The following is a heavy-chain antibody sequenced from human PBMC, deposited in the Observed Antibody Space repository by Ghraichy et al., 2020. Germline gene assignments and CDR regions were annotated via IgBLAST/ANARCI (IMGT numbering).Heavy chain of an antibody. CDR1: GFTVSSNY. D-gene: IGHD6-13*01. CDR2: IYSGGST. J-gene: IGHJ4*02. Sequence: GESLNISCAASGFTVSSNYMSWVRQAPGKGLEWVSVIYSGGSTYYADSVKGRFTISRHNSKNTLYLQMNSLRAEDTAVYYCSRDRIAAAGTAYWGQGTLVTVSS. V-gene: IGHV3-53*04. CDR3: SRDRIAAAGTAY.